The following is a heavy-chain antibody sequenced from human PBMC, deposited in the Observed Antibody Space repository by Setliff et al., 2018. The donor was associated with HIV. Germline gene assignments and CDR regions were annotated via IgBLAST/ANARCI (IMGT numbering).Heavy chain of an antibody. CDR3: ARPFDQ. CDR1: GLIFSSYE. J-gene: IGHJ4*02. V-gene: IGHV3-48*03. CDR2: IGGHGSII. Sequence: GGSLRLSCAASGLIFSSYEMNWVRQAPGKGLEWISFIGGHGSIIHYADSVKGRFTISRDNAKNSVYLQMDSLRVEDTAVYYCARPFDQWGQGALVTVSS.